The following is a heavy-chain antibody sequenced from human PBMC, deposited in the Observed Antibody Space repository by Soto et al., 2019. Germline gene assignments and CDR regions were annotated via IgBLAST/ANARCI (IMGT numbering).Heavy chain of an antibody. CDR3: AREPHSNYMMDV. J-gene: IGHJ6*02. V-gene: IGHV3-33*07. CDR1: GSFFETHG. D-gene: IGHD3-10*01. CDR2: IWYDGSNK. Sequence: GGSLRLSCAASGSFFETHGMYWVRQAPGKGLEWVASIWYDGSNKYYGDSVKGRFTVSRDNSKNILYLQMDSLRVEDTAIYYCAREPHSNYMMDVWGQGTTVTVSS.